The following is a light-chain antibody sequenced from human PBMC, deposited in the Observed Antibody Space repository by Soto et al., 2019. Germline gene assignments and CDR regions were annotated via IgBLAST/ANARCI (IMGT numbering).Light chain of an antibody. Sequence: ETVLTQSPGTLSLSPGERATLSCRASQSIRSNYLAWYRQTPGQAPRLLIYGASNRATGIPDRFSGSGSGTDFTLIISILEPEDFALYYCQQYGSSPWTFGQGTKVEIK. V-gene: IGKV3-20*01. CDR2: GAS. CDR3: QQYGSSPWT. CDR1: QSIRSNY. J-gene: IGKJ1*01.